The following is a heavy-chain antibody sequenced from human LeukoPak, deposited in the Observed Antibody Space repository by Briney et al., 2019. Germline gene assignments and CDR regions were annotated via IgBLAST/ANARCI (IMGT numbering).Heavy chain of an antibody. CDR3: ASEVFSGSYANGYFDY. Sequence: PGGSLRLSCAASGFTFSGSAMHWVRQAPGKGLEWVAVIWYDGSNKYYADSVKGRFTISRDNSKNTLYLQMNSLRAEDTAVYYCASEVFSGSYANGYFDYWGQGTLVTVSS. J-gene: IGHJ4*02. CDR2: IWYDGSNK. V-gene: IGHV3-33*08. CDR1: GFTFSGSA. D-gene: IGHD1-26*01.